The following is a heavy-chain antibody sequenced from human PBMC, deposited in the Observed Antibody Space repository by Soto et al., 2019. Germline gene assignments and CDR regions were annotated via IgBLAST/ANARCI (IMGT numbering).Heavy chain of an antibody. J-gene: IGHJ5*02. CDR3: TRRYNWNDNYFVP. CDR1: GASISVHSYY. V-gene: IGHV4-39*01. D-gene: IGHD1-20*01. CDR2: SYYSGTT. Sequence: AAETLSLTCTVSGASISVHSYYWTWIRQPPGKGLEWIGGSYYSGTTYFNPSLKSRATISVDTSKNQFSLRLTSVTAADTAIYYCTRRYNWNDNYFVPWGPGALVTVSS.